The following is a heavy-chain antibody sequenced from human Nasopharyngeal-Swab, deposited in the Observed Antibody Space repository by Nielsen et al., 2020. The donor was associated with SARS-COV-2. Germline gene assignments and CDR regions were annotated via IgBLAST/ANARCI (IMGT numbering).Heavy chain of an antibody. V-gene: IGHV3-21*04. CDR2: ISSSSSYI. J-gene: IGHJ4*02. Sequence: GESLKIPFAASGFTFSSNNMNWVRQAPGKGLEWVSTISSSSSYIYYADSVKGRFTISRDNAKNSLYLQMNSLRAEDTAVYYCAIIVVSAAMDPFDYWGQGTLVTVSS. CDR1: GFTFSSNN. D-gene: IGHD2-2*01. CDR3: AIIVVSAAMDPFDY.